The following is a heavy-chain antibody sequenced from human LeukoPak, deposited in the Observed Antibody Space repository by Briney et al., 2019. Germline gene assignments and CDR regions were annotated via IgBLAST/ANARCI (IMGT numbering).Heavy chain of an antibody. J-gene: IGHJ3*02. CDR3: ARETIAVAARQGAFDI. Sequence: GGSLRLSCAASGFTFSSYGMHWVRQAPGKGLEWVAVISYDGSNKYYADSVKGRLTISRDNSKNTLYLQMNSLRAEDTAVYYCARETIAVAARQGAFDIWGQGTMVTVSS. CDR2: ISYDGSNK. V-gene: IGHV3-30*19. D-gene: IGHD6-19*01. CDR1: GFTFSSYG.